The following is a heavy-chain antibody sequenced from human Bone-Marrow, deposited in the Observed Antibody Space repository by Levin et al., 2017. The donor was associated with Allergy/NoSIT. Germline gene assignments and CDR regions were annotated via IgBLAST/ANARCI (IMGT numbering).Heavy chain of an antibody. J-gene: IGHJ4*02. CDR2: INPSGGST. D-gene: IGHD6-19*01. V-gene: IGHV1-46*01. Sequence: GESLKISCKASGYTFTSYYMHWVRQAPGQGLEWMGIINPSGGSTSYAQKFQGRVTMTRDTSTSTVYMELSSLRSEDTAVYYCARHLGAVAGRGLFDYWGQGTLVTVSS. CDR3: ARHLGAVAGRGLFDY. CDR1: GYTFTSYY.